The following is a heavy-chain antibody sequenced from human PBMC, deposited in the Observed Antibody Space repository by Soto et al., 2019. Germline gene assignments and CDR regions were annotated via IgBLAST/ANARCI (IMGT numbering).Heavy chain of an antibody. J-gene: IGHJ4*01. CDR2: IYNSGNT. Sequence: QVQLQESGPGLVKPSQTLSVTCTVSGGSIRSGGYYWSWIRQHPVKGLEWIGNIYNSGNTYYNPSLNRRVSISGDASKNQFPLKLSSVTAADTAMYYCARDAGLWAWYYLENWGHGTLVTVSS. V-gene: IGHV4-31*03. CDR3: ARDAGLWAWYYLEN. CDR1: GGSIRSGGYY. D-gene: IGHD1-26*01.